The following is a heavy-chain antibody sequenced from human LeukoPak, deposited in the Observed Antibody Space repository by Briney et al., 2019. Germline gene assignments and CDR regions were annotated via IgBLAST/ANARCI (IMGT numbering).Heavy chain of an antibody. CDR3: ARGPKKGYCSSTSCYSNYYYYGMDV. J-gene: IGHJ6*04. V-gene: IGHV1-69*13. Sequence: SVKVSCKASGGTFSSYAISWVRQAPGQGLEWMGGIIPIFGTANYAQKFRGRVTITADESTSTAYMELSSLRSEDTAVYYCARGPKKGYCSSTSCYSNYYYYGMDVWGKGTTVTVSS. CDR2: IIPIFGTA. D-gene: IGHD2-2*02. CDR1: GGTFSSYA.